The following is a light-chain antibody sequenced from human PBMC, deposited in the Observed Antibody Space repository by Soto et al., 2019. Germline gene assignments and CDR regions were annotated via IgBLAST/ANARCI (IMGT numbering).Light chain of an antibody. J-gene: IGKJ4*01. CDR1: QDISNY. Sequence: DIQMTQSPSSLSASVGDRVTITCQASQDISNYLNWYQQKPGKAPKLLIYDASNLETGVTSRFSGSGSGNAFTFTISSLQPEDIATYYCQQYDNLPLTFGGGTKVELK. CDR2: DAS. CDR3: QQYDNLPLT. V-gene: IGKV1-33*01.